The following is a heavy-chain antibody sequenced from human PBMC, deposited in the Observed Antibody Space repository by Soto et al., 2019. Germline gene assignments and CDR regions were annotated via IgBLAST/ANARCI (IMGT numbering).Heavy chain of an antibody. V-gene: IGHV3-74*01. D-gene: IGHD4-17*01. CDR2: IHSDGSHT. CDR1: GFTFCACW. J-gene: IGHJ5*01. CDR3: AKGGDYGDYAGENWFDS. Sequence: EVQLVESGGGLVQPGGSLRLSCAASGFTFCACWIHWVRQVPGKGLVWVSRIHSDGSHTSYADSVRGRFTISRDNSKNTVYLQTNSLTAEDTAVYYCAKGGDYGDYAGENWFDSWGQGSLVTVSS.